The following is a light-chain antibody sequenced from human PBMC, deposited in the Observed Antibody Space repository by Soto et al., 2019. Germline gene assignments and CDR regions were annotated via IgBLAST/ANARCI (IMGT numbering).Light chain of an antibody. V-gene: IGLV4-60*02. CDR2: LEGSGSY. CDR1: SGHSFYI. J-gene: IGLJ3*02. Sequence: QLVLTQSSSASASLGSSVKLTCTLSSGHSFYIIAWHQQQPGKAPRSLMKLEGSGSYRKESGVPDRFSGSSSGADRYLTISNLQFEDQAEYSCETWDSTTQVFGGGTKLTVL. CDR3: ETWDSTTQV.